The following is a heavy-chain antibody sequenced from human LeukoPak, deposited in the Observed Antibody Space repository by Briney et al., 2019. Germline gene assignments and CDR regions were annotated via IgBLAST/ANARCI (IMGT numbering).Heavy chain of an antibody. V-gene: IGHV3-15*04. Sequence: GGSLILSCAASGFTFDNAWMSWVRQAPGKGLEWVGRIESKIDGGTTNYAAPVKGRFTISRDDSENTLYLQMNSLKTEDTAVYYCTTPFYSGSGSYYNAFDIWGQGTVVTVSS. D-gene: IGHD3-10*01. CDR1: GFTFDNAW. J-gene: IGHJ3*02. CDR3: TTPFYSGSGSYYNAFDI. CDR2: IESKIDGGTT.